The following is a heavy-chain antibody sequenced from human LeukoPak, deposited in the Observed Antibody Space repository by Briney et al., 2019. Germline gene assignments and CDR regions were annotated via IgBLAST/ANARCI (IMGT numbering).Heavy chain of an antibody. Sequence: GGSLRLSCAASGFTVSSNYMSWVRQAPGKGLEWVSVFYSGGSTYYADSVKGRFTISRDNSKNTLYLQMNSLRAEDTAVYYCARDGLLWFGELSDWGQGTLVTVSS. CDR2: FYSGGST. CDR1: GFTVSSNY. D-gene: IGHD3-10*01. CDR3: ARDGLLWFGELSD. V-gene: IGHV3-66*01. J-gene: IGHJ4*02.